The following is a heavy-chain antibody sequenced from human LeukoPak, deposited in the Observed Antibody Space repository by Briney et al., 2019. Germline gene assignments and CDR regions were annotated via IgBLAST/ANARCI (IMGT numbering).Heavy chain of an antibody. V-gene: IGHV3-23*01. CDR3: AKKSLGYFDY. CDR1: VFTFSSYV. J-gene: IGHJ4*02. CDR2: ISGSGTST. D-gene: IGHD7-27*01. Sequence: GGSLRLSCAASVFTFSSYVMSWVRQAPGKALEWVSSISGSGTSTYYADSVKGRFTISRDNSKNTLYLQMNSLRAEDTAVYYCAKKSLGYFDYWGQGTLVTVSS.